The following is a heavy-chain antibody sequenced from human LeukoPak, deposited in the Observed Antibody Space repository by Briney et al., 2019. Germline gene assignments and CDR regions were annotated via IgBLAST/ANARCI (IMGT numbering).Heavy chain of an antibody. CDR2: INGGGTT. V-gene: IGHV3-53*01. D-gene: IGHD2-8*01. CDR3: APRYTYAYLDY. CDR1: GFTVSSSY. J-gene: IGHJ4*02. Sequence: PGGSLRLSCAASGFTVSSSYMSWVRQAPGKGLEWVSTINGGGTTYNADSVKGRFAISRDNSKNTLYLQMNSLRAEDTAVYYCAPRYTYAYLDYWGQGTLVTVSS.